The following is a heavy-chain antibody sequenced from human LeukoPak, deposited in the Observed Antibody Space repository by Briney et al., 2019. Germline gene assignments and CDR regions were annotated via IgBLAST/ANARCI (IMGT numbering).Heavy chain of an antibody. Sequence: GASVKVSCKASGGTFSSYAISRVRQAPGQGLEWMGGIIPIFGTANYAQKFQGRVTITADESTSTAYMELSSLRSEDTAVYYCALAVQGYCSGGSCYDYWGQGTLVTVSS. CDR1: GGTFSSYA. CDR2: IIPIFGTA. J-gene: IGHJ4*02. V-gene: IGHV1-69*13. CDR3: ALAVQGYCSGGSCYDY. D-gene: IGHD2-15*01.